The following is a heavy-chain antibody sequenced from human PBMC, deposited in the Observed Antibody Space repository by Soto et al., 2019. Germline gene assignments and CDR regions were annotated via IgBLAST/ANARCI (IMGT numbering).Heavy chain of an antibody. CDR2: IWSAGLI. J-gene: IGHJ6*02. CDR1: GFTVSSKY. CDR3: AREAPMDV. Sequence: GGSLRLSCAASGFTVSSKYMSWVRQAPGKGLEWVSVIWSAGLIYYADSVRGRFTISRDISKNILYLEMTSLRTDDTAVYYCAREAPMDVWGQGTTVTVSS. V-gene: IGHV3-53*01.